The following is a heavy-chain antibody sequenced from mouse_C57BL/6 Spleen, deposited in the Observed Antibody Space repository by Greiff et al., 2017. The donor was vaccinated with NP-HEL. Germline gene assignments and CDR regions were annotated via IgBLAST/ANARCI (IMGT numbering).Heavy chain of an antibody. CDR1: GYTFTSYW. J-gene: IGHJ4*01. CDR3: ARDYSNEDAMDY. Sequence: QVQLKQSGAELAKPGASVKLSCKASGYTFTSYWMHWVKQRHGQGLEWIGYITPSSGYTKYNQKFKDKATLTADKSSSTAYMQLSSLTYEDSAVYYCARDYSNEDAMDYWGQGTSVTVSS. CDR2: ITPSSGYT. V-gene: IGHV1-7*01. D-gene: IGHD2-5*01.